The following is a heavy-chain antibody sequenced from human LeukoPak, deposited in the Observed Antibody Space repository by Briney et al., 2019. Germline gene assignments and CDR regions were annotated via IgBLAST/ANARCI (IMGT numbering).Heavy chain of an antibody. CDR1: GFTFSSYW. Sequence: GGSLRLSCAASGFTFSSYWMSWVRQAPGKGLEWVANIKQDGSKKYYVDSVKGRFTISRDNAKNSLYLQMNSLRAEDTAVYYCAREPYYYGSGSDLRPFDPWGQGTLVTVSS. CDR3: AREPYYYGSGSDLRPFDP. V-gene: IGHV3-7*01. J-gene: IGHJ5*02. D-gene: IGHD3-10*01. CDR2: IKQDGSKK.